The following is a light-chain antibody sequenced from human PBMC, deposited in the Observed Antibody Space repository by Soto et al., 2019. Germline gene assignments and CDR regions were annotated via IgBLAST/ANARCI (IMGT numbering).Light chain of an antibody. Sequence: QSALTQPPSASGTPGQRVTISCSGSSSNIGSNYVYWYQQFPGTAPKLLIYRNNERPSGVPDRFSGSKSGTSASLAISGLRSEDEADYYCAAWDDSLSGRVFGGGTKLTVL. CDR3: AAWDDSLSGRV. V-gene: IGLV1-47*01. J-gene: IGLJ3*02. CDR2: RNN. CDR1: SSNIGSNY.